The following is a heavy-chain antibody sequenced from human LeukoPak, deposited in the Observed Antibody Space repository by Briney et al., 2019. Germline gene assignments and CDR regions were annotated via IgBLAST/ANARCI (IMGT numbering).Heavy chain of an antibody. V-gene: IGHV3-23*01. Sequence: GGSLRLSCAASGFTFSDHAMIWVRQAPGKGLEWVSAISGSGGSTYYADSVKGRFTISRDNSKNTLYLQMNSLRAEDTAVYYCTTEPHQELRYFDWLSGALFRGNFDYWGQGTLVTVSS. J-gene: IGHJ4*02. CDR1: GFTFSDHA. CDR3: TTEPHQELRYFDWLSGALFRGNFDY. CDR2: ISGSGGST. D-gene: IGHD3-9*01.